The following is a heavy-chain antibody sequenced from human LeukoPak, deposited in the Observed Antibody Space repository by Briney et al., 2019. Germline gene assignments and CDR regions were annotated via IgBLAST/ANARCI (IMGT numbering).Heavy chain of an antibody. Sequence: SVKVSCKASGYTFTSYGISWVRQAPGQGLEWMGGIIPIFGTANYAQKFQGRVTITADESTSTAYMELSSLRSEDTAVYYCAVAGNNDYWGQGTLVTVSS. CDR1: GYTFTSYG. J-gene: IGHJ4*02. CDR2: IIPIFGTA. D-gene: IGHD6-19*01. V-gene: IGHV1-69*13. CDR3: AVAGNNDY.